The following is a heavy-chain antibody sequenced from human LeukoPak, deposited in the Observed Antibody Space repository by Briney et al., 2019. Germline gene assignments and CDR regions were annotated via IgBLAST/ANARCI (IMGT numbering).Heavy chain of an antibody. J-gene: IGHJ3*02. CDR3: AIGVTMIVEHDAFDI. CDR1: GFTFDDYA. V-gene: IGHV3-9*03. Sequence: GSSLRLSCAASGFTFDDYAMHWVRQAPGKGLEWVSGISWNSGSIGYADSVKGRFTISRDNAKNSLYLQMSSLRAEDMALYYCAIGVTMIVEHDAFDIWGEGTMVTVSS. D-gene: IGHD3-22*01. CDR2: ISWNSGSI.